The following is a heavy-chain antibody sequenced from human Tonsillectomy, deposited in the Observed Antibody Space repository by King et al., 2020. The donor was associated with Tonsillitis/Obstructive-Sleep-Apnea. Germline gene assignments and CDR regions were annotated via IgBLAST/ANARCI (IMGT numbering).Heavy chain of an antibody. Sequence: VQLQESGPGLVKPSQTLSLTCTVSGGSMSSGIYYWHWIRQHPGKGLEWIGYIYYSGSTYYNPSLKSRVAISVDTSKNQFSLKLSSVTAADTAVYYCAREALFTTVTTLGFDPWGQGTLVTVSS. D-gene: IGHD4-11*01. CDR3: AREALFTTVTTLGFDP. V-gene: IGHV4-31*03. J-gene: IGHJ5*02. CDR2: IYYSGST. CDR1: GGSMSSGIYY.